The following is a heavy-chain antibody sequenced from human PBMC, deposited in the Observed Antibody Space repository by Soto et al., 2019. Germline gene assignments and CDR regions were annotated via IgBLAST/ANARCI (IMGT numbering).Heavy chain of an antibody. Sequence: VQLVESGGGVVQPGRSLRLSCAASGFTFSDYAMHWVRQAPGKGLEWVAVVPHDGRNTHYADSVKGRFTISRDSSKSTVALEMTSLRAEDTAVYYCAKGGRQWLVRSDFNCWGQRALVTVSS. J-gene: IGHJ4*02. D-gene: IGHD6-19*01. V-gene: IGHV3-30*18. CDR1: GFTFSDYA. CDR2: VPHDGRNT. CDR3: AKGGRQWLVRSDFNC.